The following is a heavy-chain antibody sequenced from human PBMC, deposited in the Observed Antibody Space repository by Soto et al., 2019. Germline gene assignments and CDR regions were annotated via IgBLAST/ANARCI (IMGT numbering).Heavy chain of an antibody. Sequence: SETLALTCTVSGGSISSYYWSWIRQPPGKGLGWIGYIYYSGSTNYNPSLKSRVTISVDTSKNQFSLKLSSVTAADTAVYYCARVGGYYSHWFDPWGQGTLVTVS. D-gene: IGHD3-22*01. V-gene: IGHV4-59*01. CDR2: IYYSGST. J-gene: IGHJ5*02. CDR3: ARVGGYYSHWFDP. CDR1: GGSISSYY.